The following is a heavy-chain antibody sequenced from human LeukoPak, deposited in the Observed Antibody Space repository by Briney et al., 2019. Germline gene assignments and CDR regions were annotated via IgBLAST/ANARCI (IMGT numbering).Heavy chain of an antibody. CDR1: GDSLCSGGYS. CDR3: ARGGSGSYYYNWFDP. D-gene: IGHD3-10*01. V-gene: IGHV4-30-2*01. Sequence: SETLSLTRAVSGDSLCSGGYSCSWIRQPPGKGLEWIGYIYHSGSTYYNPSLKSRVTISVDRSKNQFSLKLSSVTAADTAVYYCARGGSGSYYYNWFDPWGQGTLVTVSS. CDR2: IYHSGST. J-gene: IGHJ5*02.